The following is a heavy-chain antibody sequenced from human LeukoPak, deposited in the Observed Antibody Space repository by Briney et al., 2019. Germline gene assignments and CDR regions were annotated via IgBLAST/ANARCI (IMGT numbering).Heavy chain of an antibody. CDR2: ISAYNGNT. CDR3: ARDGRGYGDNGIDY. D-gene: IGHD4-17*01. CDR1: GYTFTSYG. Sequence: GASVKVSCKASGYTFTSYGISWVRQAPGQGLEWMGWISAYNGNTNYAQKLQGRVTMTTDTSTSTAYMELRSLRSDDTAVYYYARDGRGYGDNGIDYWGQGTLVTVSS. J-gene: IGHJ4*02. V-gene: IGHV1-18*01.